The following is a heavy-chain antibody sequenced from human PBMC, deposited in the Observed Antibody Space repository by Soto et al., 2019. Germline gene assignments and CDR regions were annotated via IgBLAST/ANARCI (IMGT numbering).Heavy chain of an antibody. J-gene: IGHJ4*02. CDR1: GFTFSGYA. CDR2: IRNDGCGT. Sequence: GFLRLSCSAYGFTFSGYAIQWFRQAAGKGLEYISTIRNDGCGTYYADSVKGRFTVSRDNSKSTLSLQMTSLRVEDTAVYYCVKDRYCGGMGCYVDFQHWGQGTLLTVSS. CDR3: VKDRYCGGMGCYVDFQH. V-gene: IGHV3-64D*08. D-gene: IGHD2-21*01.